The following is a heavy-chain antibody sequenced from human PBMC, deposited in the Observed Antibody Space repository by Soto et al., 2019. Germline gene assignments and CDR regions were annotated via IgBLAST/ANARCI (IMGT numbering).Heavy chain of an antibody. CDR1: GFTFSSYW. D-gene: IGHD4-17*01. V-gene: IGHV3-74*01. CDR3: ARRDYGEYPAPFDY. CDR2: INSDGSST. Sequence: PGGSLRLSCAASGFTFSSYWMHWVRQAPGKGLVWVSRINSDGSSTSYADSVKGRFTISRDNAKNTLYLQMNSLRAEDTAVYYCARRDYGEYPAPFDYWGQGTLVTVSS. J-gene: IGHJ4*02.